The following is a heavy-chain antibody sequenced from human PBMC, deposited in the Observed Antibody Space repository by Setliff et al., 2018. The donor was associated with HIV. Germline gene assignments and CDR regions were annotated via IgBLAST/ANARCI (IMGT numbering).Heavy chain of an antibody. D-gene: IGHD6-19*01. CDR1: GYTFSNYC. CDR2: IYPGNSDT. CDR3: AKHLSPGSGWYSKARGMDV. J-gene: IGHJ6*02. V-gene: IGHV5-51*01. Sequence: GESLKISCKDSGYTFSNYCIAWVRQMPGKGLEWMGIIYPGNSDTTYSPSFQGQVTISADKSISTAYLKWSSLKASDTAMYYCAKHLSPGSGWYSKARGMDVWGQGTTVTVSS.